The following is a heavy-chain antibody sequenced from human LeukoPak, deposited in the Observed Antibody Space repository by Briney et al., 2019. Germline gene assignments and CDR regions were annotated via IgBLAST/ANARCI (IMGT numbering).Heavy chain of an antibody. Sequence: GGSLRLSCAASGFSFSTYWMSWVRQAPGKGLEWVTNIKPDGSDKYYVDSVRGRFTISKGNAKSSLYLQMNSLRAEDTAVYYCTRDNNNLFDYWGQGSPVTVSS. D-gene: IGHD1/OR15-1a*01. CDR1: GFSFSTYW. J-gene: IGHJ4*02. CDR3: TRDNNNLFDY. CDR2: IKPDGSDK. V-gene: IGHV3-7*01.